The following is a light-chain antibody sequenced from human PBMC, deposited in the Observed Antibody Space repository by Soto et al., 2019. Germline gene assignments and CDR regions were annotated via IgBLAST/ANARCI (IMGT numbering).Light chain of an antibody. J-gene: IGLJ1*01. V-gene: IGLV2-8*01. CDR2: EVV. CDR1: KNDIGVYDF. CDR3: KSYAGSNTYV. Sequence: QSVLTQPPSASGSPGQSVTISCTGTKNDIGVYDFVSWYQHHPGKAPRLIIYEVVQRPSGVPDRFSGSKPGNTASLTVSGLQAADEADYFCKSYAGSNTYVFGSGPRSPS.